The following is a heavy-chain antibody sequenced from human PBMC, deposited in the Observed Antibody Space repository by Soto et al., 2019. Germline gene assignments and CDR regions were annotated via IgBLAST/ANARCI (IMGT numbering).Heavy chain of an antibody. CDR2: IYQSGST. D-gene: IGHD6-13*01. CDR1: GGAISSSKW. Sequence: SETLSLTCAVSGGAISSSKWWSWVRQPPGKGLEWIGEIYQSGSTNYNPSLESRVRVSVDKSRNQFSLKLTSVSAADTAVYYCARASATIAAAAIFDYWGQGTLVTVSS. CDR3: ARASATIAAAAIFDY. J-gene: IGHJ4*02. V-gene: IGHV4-4*02.